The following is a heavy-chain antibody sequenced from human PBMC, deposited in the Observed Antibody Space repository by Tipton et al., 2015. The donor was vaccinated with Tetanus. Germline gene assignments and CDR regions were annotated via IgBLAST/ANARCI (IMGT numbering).Heavy chain of an antibody. CDR3: ARGDGPGSYLIDH. CDR1: GFTFGNFA. CDR2: MSNDGNDI. Sequence: SLRLSCTASGFTFGNFAMHWVRQAPGKGLEWVALMSNDGNDIQYADSVKGRFSISRDNSKNTVYLQMTSLTAEDTAVYMCARGDGPGSYLIDHWGQGIQVTVSS. V-gene: IGHV3-30-3*01. J-gene: IGHJ4*02. D-gene: IGHD3-10*01.